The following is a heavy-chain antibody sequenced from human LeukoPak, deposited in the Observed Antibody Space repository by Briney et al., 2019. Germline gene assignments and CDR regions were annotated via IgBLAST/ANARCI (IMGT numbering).Heavy chain of an antibody. Sequence: SVKVSCKASGYTFTSYGISWVRQAPGQGLEWMGGIIPIFRTANYAQKFQGRVTITADESTSTAYMELSSLRSEDTAVYYCARALRYYSDSSGYAFDYWGQGTLVTVSS. J-gene: IGHJ4*02. CDR1: GYTFTSYG. CDR3: ARALRYYSDSSGYAFDY. CDR2: IIPIFRTA. D-gene: IGHD3-22*01. V-gene: IGHV1-69*13.